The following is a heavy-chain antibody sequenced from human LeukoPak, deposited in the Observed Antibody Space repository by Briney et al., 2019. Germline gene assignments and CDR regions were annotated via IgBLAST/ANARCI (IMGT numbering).Heavy chain of an antibody. J-gene: IGHJ6*02. CDR1: GFTFSSYS. CDR2: ISSSSSYI. V-gene: IGHV3-21*01. D-gene: IGHD2-21*02. CDR3: ARDRGDQFVAPMDV. Sequence: GGSLRLSCAASGFTFSSYSMNWVSQDAGKGLEWVSSISSSSSYIYYADSVKGRFTISRDNAKNSLYLQMNSLRAEDTAVYYCARDRGDQFVAPMDVWGQGTTVTVSS.